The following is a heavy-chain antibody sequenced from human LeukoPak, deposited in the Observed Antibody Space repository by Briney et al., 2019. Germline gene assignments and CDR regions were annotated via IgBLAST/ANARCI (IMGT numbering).Heavy chain of an antibody. CDR2: IYYSRRT. J-gene: IGHJ4*02. Sequence: SSETLSLTCTVCGGSISSGDYYGSWSRQPPGKGVEWIGYIYYSRRTYYNPSLKSRVTISLDTSKNQFSLKLTSVTAADTAVYYCARDQTAAAGFLDYWGQGTLVTVSS. V-gene: IGHV4-30-4*08. D-gene: IGHD6-13*01. CDR3: ARDQTAAAGFLDY. CDR1: GGSISSGDYY.